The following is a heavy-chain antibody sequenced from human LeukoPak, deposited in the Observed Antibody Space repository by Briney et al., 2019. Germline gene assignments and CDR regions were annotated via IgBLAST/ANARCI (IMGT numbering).Heavy chain of an antibody. CDR1: GFTFSSYW. Sequence: GESLRLSCAASGFTFSSYWMHWVRQAPGKGLVWISRINSDGSSISYADSVKGRFTISRDNAKNSLYLQMNSLRAEDTAVYYCARVLHKRNYDSSDYYASWGQGTLVTVSS. CDR2: INSDGSSI. CDR3: ARVLHKRNYDSSDYYAS. J-gene: IGHJ5*02. D-gene: IGHD3-22*01. V-gene: IGHV3-74*01.